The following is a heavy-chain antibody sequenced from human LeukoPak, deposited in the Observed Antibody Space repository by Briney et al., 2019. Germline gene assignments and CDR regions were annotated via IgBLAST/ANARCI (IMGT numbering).Heavy chain of an antibody. J-gene: IGHJ6*03. CDR1: GGSISSYY. Sequence: SETLSLTCTVSGGSISSYYWSWTRQPPGKGLEWIGEINHSGSTNYNPSLKSRVTISVDTSKNQFSLKLSSVTAADTAVYYCARSVVGRGYSYGHLAYYYYYMDVWGKGTTVTVSS. CDR3: ARSVVGRGYSYGHLAYYYYYMDV. CDR2: INHSGST. D-gene: IGHD5-18*01. V-gene: IGHV4-34*01.